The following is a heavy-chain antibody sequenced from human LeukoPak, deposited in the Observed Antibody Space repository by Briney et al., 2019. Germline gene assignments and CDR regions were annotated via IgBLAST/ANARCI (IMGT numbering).Heavy chain of an antibody. D-gene: IGHD6-19*01. CDR2: IYYSGST. V-gene: IGHV4-59*12. Sequence: SETLFLTCTVSGGSISSYYWSWIRQPPGKGLEWIGYIYYSGSTNYNPSLKSRVTISVDTSKNQFSLKLSSVTAADTAVYYCARGRVYSSGRRYYFDYWGQGTLVTVSS. CDR3: ARGRVYSSGRRYYFDY. J-gene: IGHJ4*02. CDR1: GGSISSYY.